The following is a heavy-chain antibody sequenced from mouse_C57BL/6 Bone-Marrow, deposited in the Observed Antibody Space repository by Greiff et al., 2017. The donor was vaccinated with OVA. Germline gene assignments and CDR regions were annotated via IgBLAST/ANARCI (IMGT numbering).Heavy chain of an antibody. CDR2: IHSGGSYT. Sequence: EVKLEESGGGLVKPGGSLKLSCAASGFTFSSYSMSWVRQTPEKRLEWVATIHSGGSYTYYPDNLKGRFTISRDNAKNKLYLQMSHLKSEDTAMYYCENDESYGSAAWFADWGQGTLVTVSA. J-gene: IGHJ3*01. CDR3: ENDESYGSAAWFAD. V-gene: IGHV5-4*03. CDR1: GFTFSSYS. D-gene: IGHD1-1*01.